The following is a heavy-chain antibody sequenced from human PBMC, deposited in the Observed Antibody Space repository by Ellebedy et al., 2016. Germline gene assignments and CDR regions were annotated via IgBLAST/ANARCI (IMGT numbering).Heavy chain of an antibody. D-gene: IGHD5-18*01. V-gene: IGHV3-23*01. CDR2: ISGSGGST. J-gene: IGHJ4*02. Sequence: GGSLRLSCAASGFTFSSYAMSWVRQAPGKGLEWVSAISGSGGSTYYADSVKGRFTISRDNSKNTLYLQMNSLRAEDAAVYYCAKNKIQLWDYFDYWGQGTLVTVSS. CDR3: AKNKIQLWDYFDY. CDR1: GFTFSSYA.